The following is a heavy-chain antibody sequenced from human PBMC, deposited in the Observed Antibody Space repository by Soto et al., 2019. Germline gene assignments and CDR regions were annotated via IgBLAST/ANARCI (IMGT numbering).Heavy chain of an antibody. CDR2: IYYLGST. Sequence: SETLSLTCSVSGGSMSEYFWRWIRQSPGKGLEWIGYIYYLGSTDYNPSLKSRVTISVDTSKRQFSLRLTSVTAADTAVYYCARDGYDGSGSPYPAYWGPGTQVTVSS. D-gene: IGHD3-10*01. V-gene: IGHV4-59*01. CDR3: ARDGYDGSGSPYPAY. J-gene: IGHJ4*02. CDR1: GGSMSEYF.